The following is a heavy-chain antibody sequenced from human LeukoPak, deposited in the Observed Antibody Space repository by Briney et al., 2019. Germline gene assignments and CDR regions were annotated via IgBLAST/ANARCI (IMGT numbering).Heavy chain of an antibody. D-gene: IGHD3-10*01. Sequence: GGSLRLSCAASGFIFSSYAMNWVRQAPGKGLEWVSVISTSGDSIYYADAVKGRFTISRDNSKNTVYLQMNSLRADDTAVYFCAKAAYFYGSGSYYNDYWGQGTLVTVSS. CDR3: AKAAYFYGSGSYYNDY. J-gene: IGHJ4*02. V-gene: IGHV3-23*01. CDR1: GFIFSSYA. CDR2: ISTSGDSI.